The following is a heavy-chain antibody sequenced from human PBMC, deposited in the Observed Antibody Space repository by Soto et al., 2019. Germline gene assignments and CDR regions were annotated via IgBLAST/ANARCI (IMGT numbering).Heavy chain of an antibody. CDR3: ARDLVPAAPFYYYYYYYMDV. CDR2: ISSSGSTI. D-gene: IGHD2-2*01. CDR1: GFTFSDYY. J-gene: IGHJ6*03. Sequence: GGSLRLSCAASGFTFSDYYMSWIRQAPGKGLEWVSFISSSGSTIYYADSVKGRFTISRDNAKNSLYLQMNSLRAEDTAVYYCARDLVPAAPFYYYYYYYMDVWGKGSTVTVSS. V-gene: IGHV3-11*01.